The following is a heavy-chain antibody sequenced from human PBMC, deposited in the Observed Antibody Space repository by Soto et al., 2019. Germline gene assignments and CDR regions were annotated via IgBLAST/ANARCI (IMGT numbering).Heavy chain of an antibody. V-gene: IGHV4-31*03. CDR2: IYYSGST. D-gene: IGHD3-9*01. Sequence: PSETLSLTCSVSGGAISTGGHYWSWIRQHPGKGLECLGYIYYSGSTYYNPSLESRVTISVDTSKNQFSLRLSSVTAADTAVYYCARYVRYNILTGYYFHYFDHWGQGALVTVSS. J-gene: IGHJ4*02. CDR1: GGAISTGGHY. CDR3: ARYVRYNILTGYYFHYFDH.